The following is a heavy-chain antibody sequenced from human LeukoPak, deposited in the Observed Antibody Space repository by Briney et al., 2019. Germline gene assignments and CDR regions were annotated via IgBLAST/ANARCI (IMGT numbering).Heavy chain of an antibody. J-gene: IGHJ3*02. CDR3: ARDSRYYYDSRNYDNVAFDM. D-gene: IGHD3-10*01. Sequence: PGGSPRLSCAASGFTFSSYWMHWVRLGPGKGLVWVSRISSDGSTTSYADSVKGRFTISRDNAKNTLYLQMNSLRVEDTAVYYCARDSRYYYDSRNYDNVAFDMWGQGTMVTVSS. CDR1: GFTFSSYW. V-gene: IGHV3-74*01. CDR2: ISSDGSTT.